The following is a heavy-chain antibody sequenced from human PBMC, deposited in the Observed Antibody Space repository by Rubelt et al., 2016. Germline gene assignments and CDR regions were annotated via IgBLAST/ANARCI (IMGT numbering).Heavy chain of an antibody. V-gene: IGHV4-34*01. CDR2: SGST. CDR3: ARVSNFGVVIWGYFDY. D-gene: IGHD3-3*01. J-gene: IGHJ4*02. Sequence: SGSTNYNPSLKSRVTISVDTSKNQFSLKLSSVTAADTAVYYCARVSNFGVVIWGYFDYWGQGTLVTVSS.